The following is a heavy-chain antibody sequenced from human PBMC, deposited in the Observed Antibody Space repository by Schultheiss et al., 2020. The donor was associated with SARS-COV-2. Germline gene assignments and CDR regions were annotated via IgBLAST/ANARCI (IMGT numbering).Heavy chain of an antibody. CDR3: ARVNYYDSSGYPLRIFDY. CDR1: GFTFSSYW. CDR2: INSDGSST. V-gene: IGHV3-74*01. D-gene: IGHD3-22*01. J-gene: IGHJ4*02. Sequence: GESLKISCAASGFTFSSYWMHWVRQAPGKGLVWVSRINSDGSSTSYADSVKGRFTISRDNAKNTLYLQMNSLRAEDTAVYYCARVNYYDSSGYPLRIFDYWVQGTLITVAS.